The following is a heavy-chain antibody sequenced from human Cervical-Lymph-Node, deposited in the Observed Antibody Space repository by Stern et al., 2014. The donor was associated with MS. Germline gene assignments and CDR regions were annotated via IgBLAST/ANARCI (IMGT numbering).Heavy chain of an antibody. J-gene: IGHJ2*01. CDR2: IYYSGST. V-gene: IGHV4-59*08. Sequence: QLQLQESGPGLVKPSETLSLTCTVSGGSISTDYWSWIRQPPGKGLEWIGYIYYSGSTKYNPSLQSRITISVDTSKNQFSLKMSSVTAADTAVYYCARKGGRYWYFDLWGRGTLVTVSS. D-gene: IGHD3-16*01. CDR3: ARKGGRYWYFDL. CDR1: GGSISTDY.